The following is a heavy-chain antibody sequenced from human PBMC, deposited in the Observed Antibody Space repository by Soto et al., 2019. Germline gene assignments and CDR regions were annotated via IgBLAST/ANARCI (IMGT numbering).Heavy chain of an antibody. J-gene: IGHJ6*02. CDR3: AKVGPRIAARDYYYYGMDV. V-gene: IGHV3-30*18. CDR2: ISYDGSNK. CDR1: GFTFSSYG. D-gene: IGHD6-6*01. Sequence: PGGSLRLSCAASGFTFSSYGMHWVRQAPGKGLEWVAVISYDGSNKYYADSVKGRFTISRDNSKNTLYLQMSSLRAEDTAVYYCAKVGPRIAARDYYYYGMDVWGQGTTVTVSS.